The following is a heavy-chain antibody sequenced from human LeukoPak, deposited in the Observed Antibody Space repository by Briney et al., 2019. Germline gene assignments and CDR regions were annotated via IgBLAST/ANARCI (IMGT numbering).Heavy chain of an antibody. D-gene: IGHD1-26*01. CDR1: GFTFSTYW. CDR3: ARDGIPTYAFDI. Sequence: GGSLRLSCSASGFTFSTYWMSWVRQAPGKGLEWMANINRDGGAQNYVDSMKGRFTISRDNAKDSLFLQMNNLRAEDTALYYCARDGIPTYAFDIWGQGTMVTVSP. V-gene: IGHV3-7*01. J-gene: IGHJ3*02. CDR2: INRDGGAQ.